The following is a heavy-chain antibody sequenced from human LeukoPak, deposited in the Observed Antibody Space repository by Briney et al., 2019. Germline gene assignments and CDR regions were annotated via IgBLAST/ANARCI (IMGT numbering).Heavy chain of an antibody. CDR2: INPSGGST. V-gene: IGHV1-46*01. CDR1: GDTFTSYY. J-gene: IGHJ4*02. D-gene: IGHD1-26*01. CDR3: AREGQGELLFDY. Sequence: ASVKVSCKASGDTFTSYYMHWVRQAPGRGLEWMGIINPSGGSTSYAQKFQGRVTMTRDTSTSTVYMELSSLRSEDTAVYYCAREGQGELLFDYWGQGTLVTVSS.